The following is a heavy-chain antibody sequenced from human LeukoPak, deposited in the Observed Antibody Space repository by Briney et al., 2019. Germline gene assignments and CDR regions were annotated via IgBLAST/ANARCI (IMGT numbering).Heavy chain of an antibody. CDR2: TCYRSKWYN. D-gene: IGHD2-21*01. CDR3: ARGTSSPAAVGILRATRSLHEYYFDY. J-gene: IGHJ4*02. V-gene: IGHV6-1*01. Sequence: SQTLSLTCAISGDSVSSNSAAWNWIRQSPSGGLEWLGRTCYRSKWYNDYAVSVKSRISINPDTSKNQFSLQLNSVTPEDTAVYYCARGTSSPAAVGILRATRSLHEYYFDYWGQGTLVTVSS. CDR1: GDSVSSNSAA.